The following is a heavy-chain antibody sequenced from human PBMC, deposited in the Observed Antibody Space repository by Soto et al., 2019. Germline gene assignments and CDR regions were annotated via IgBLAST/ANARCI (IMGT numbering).Heavy chain of an antibody. CDR2: ISAYNGNT. D-gene: IGHD3-22*01. J-gene: IGHJ5*02. CDR3: ARRTYYDDSSGYCSNWFDP. CDR1: GYTFTSYG. Sequence: QVQLVQSGAEVKKPGASVKVSCKASGYTFTSYGISWVRQAPGQGLEWMGWISAYNGNTNYAQKLQGRVTMTTATXXSXAXXELRSLRSDDQAVYYCARRTYYDDSSGYCSNWFDPWGQGTLVTVSS. V-gene: IGHV1-18*01.